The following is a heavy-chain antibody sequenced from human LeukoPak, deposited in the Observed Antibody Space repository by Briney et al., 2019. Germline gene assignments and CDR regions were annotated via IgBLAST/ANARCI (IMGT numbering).Heavy chain of an antibody. CDR3: ARGRYSGIYFDY. J-gene: IGHJ4*02. V-gene: IGHV4-39*07. Sequence: PSETLSLTCTVSGGSISSSSYYWGWIRQPPGKGLEWIGNIYYSGSTYYNPSLKSRVTISVDTSKNQFSLKLSSVTAADTAVYYCARGRYSGIYFDYWGQGTLVTVSS. D-gene: IGHD1-26*01. CDR2: IYYSGST. CDR1: GGSISSSSYY.